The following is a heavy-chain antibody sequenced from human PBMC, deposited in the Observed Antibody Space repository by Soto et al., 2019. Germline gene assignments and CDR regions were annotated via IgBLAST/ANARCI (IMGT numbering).Heavy chain of an antibody. V-gene: IGHV4-34*01. CDR2: INHSGSA. J-gene: IGHJ4*02. CDR3: ARGLISGSHYSGGWYYFDS. CDR1: GGSFSGYI. Sequence: SEILSLTCAVYGGSFSGYIWTWIRQTPGKGLQWIGQINHSGSANYNPSLKSRVTISVHTSNSQFSLELSSVTAADTAVYYCARGLISGSHYSGGWYYFDSWGQGTQVTVSS. D-gene: IGHD1-26*01.